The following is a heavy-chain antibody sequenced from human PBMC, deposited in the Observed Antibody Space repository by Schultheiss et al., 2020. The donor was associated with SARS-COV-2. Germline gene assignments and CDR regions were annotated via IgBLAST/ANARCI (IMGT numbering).Heavy chain of an antibody. J-gene: IGHJ5*01. CDR1: GGSISMSAFY. CDR2: SYYSGST. V-gene: IGHV4-39*01. CDR3: ARQGSSGYYPLDS. D-gene: IGHD3-22*01. Sequence: SETLSLTCTVSGGSISMSAFYWGWVRQPPGKGLEWIGSSYYSGSTYYNPSLKSRVTISVDTSKNQFSLRLTSVTAADTAVYYCARQGSSGYYPLDSWGQGTLVTVSS.